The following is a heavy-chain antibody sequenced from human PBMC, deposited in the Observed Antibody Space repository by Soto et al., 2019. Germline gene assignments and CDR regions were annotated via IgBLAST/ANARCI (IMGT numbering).Heavy chain of an antibody. CDR2: MNAKSGDT. CDR1: GYTFSDFD. CDR3: ARGNPFNYAGFDV. Sequence: QAHLEQSGAEVKRPGASVKVSCKASGYTFSDFDINWLRQASGQGPEWRGWMNAKSGDTFFPPRFQGKFNMTWDTSLSTTYMEVGSLTSDDTAIYYGARGNPFNYAGFDVWGQGTTVAVSS. D-gene: IGHD4-4*01. V-gene: IGHV1-8*01. J-gene: IGHJ6*02.